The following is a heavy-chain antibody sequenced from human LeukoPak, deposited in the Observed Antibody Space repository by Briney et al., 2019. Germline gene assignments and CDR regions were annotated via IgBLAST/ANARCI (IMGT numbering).Heavy chain of an antibody. CDR3: ARLLYDFWSGYYYFDY. V-gene: IGHV4-34*01. D-gene: IGHD3-3*01. CDR1: GGSFSGYY. CDR2: INHSGST. Sequence: PSETLSLTCAVCGGSFSGYYWSWIRQPPGKGLEWIGEINHSGSTNYNPSLKSRVTISVDTSKNQFSLKLSSVTAADTAVYYCARLLYDFWSGYYYFDYWGQGTLVTVSS. J-gene: IGHJ4*02.